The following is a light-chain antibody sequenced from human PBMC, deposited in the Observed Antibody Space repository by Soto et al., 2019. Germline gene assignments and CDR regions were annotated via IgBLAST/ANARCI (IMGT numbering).Light chain of an antibody. Sequence: QSAPTQPASVSGSPGQSITISCTGTSSDVGGYNYVSWYQQHPGKAPKLMIYEVSNRPSGVSNRFSGSKSGNTASLTISGLQAEDEADYYCSSYTGSSSVVFGGGTKLTVL. V-gene: IGLV2-14*01. J-gene: IGLJ2*01. CDR1: SSDVGGYNY. CDR2: EVS. CDR3: SSYTGSSSVV.